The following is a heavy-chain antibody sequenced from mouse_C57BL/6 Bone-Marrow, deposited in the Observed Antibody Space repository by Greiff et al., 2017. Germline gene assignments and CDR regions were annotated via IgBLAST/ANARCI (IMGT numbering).Heavy chain of an antibody. CDR1: GFTFSDYG. V-gene: IGHV5-17*01. CDR2: ISSGSSTI. Sequence: EVKLQASGGGLVKPGGSLKLSCAASGFTFSDYGMHWVRQAPEKGLEWVAYISSGSSTIYYADTVKGRFTISRDNAKNTLFLQMTSLRSEDTAMYYCARPYDYDVWFAYWGQGTLVTVSA. J-gene: IGHJ3*01. D-gene: IGHD2-4*01. CDR3: ARPYDYDVWFAY.